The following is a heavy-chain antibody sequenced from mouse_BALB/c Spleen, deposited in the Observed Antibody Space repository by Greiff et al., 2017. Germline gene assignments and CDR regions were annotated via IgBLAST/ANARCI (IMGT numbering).Heavy chain of an antibody. CDR2: INPGSGGT. J-gene: IGHJ4*01. CDR1: GYAFTNYL. CDR3: ARENYGYYAMDY. D-gene: IGHD1-1*02. Sequence: VQLQQSGAELVRPGTSVKVSCKASGYAFTNYLIEWVKQRPGQGLEWIGVINPGSGGTNYNEKFKGKATLTADKSSSTAYMQLSSLTSEDSAVYFCARENYGYYAMDYWGQGTSVTVSS. V-gene: IGHV1-54*01.